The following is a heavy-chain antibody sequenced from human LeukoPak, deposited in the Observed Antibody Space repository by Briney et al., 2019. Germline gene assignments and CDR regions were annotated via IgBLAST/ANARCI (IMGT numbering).Heavy chain of an antibody. CDR1: GYTFTSYG. V-gene: IGHV1-18*01. D-gene: IGHD3-10*01. Sequence: ASVKVSCKASGYTFTSYGISWVRQAPGQGLEWLGWISPYNGNTNYVQKLQGRVTMTTDTSTSTAFMELRSLRSDDTAVYYCARDIWFGDFDYWGQGTLVTISS. J-gene: IGHJ4*02. CDR3: ARDIWFGDFDY. CDR2: ISPYNGNT.